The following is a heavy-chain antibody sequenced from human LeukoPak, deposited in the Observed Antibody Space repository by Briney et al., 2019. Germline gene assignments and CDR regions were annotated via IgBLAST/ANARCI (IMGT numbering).Heavy chain of an antibody. Sequence: GGSLRLSCAASGFTFDDYGMSWVRQAPGKGLEWVSGINWNGGSTGYADSVKGRFTISRDNAKNSLYLQMNSLRAEDTALYYCARDYYDSSGYYPFDYWGQGILVTVSS. CDR1: GFTFDDYG. CDR2: INWNGGST. V-gene: IGHV3-20*04. CDR3: ARDYYDSSGYYPFDY. D-gene: IGHD3-22*01. J-gene: IGHJ4*02.